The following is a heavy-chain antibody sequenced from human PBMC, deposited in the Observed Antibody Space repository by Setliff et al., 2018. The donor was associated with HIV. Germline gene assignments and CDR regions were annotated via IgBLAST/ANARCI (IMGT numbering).Heavy chain of an antibody. D-gene: IGHD3-3*01. CDR2: INHSGST. Sequence: PSETLSLTCAVYGGSFSGSYWSWIRQPQGKGLEWIGEINHSGSTNYNPSLKSRVTISVDTSMDQFSLKLNSLRAEDTAVYYCARVTTIFGVIIPFDYWGQGTLVTVSS. V-gene: IGHV4-34*01. J-gene: IGHJ4*02. CDR1: GGSFSGSY. CDR3: ARVTTIFGVIIPFDY.